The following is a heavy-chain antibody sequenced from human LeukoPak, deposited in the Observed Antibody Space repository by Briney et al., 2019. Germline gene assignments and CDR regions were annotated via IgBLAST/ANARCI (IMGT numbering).Heavy chain of an antibody. CDR3: AKDLAGAEVVVISFGY. CDR2: IGGSGGGT. Sequence: GGSLRLSCAASGFTFSSYAMSWVRQAPGKGLEWVSGIGGSGGGTYYADSVKGRFTISRGNSKNTLYLQMNSLRAEDTAVYYCAKDLAGAEVVVISFGYWGQGTLVTVSS. CDR1: GFTFSSYA. J-gene: IGHJ4*02. V-gene: IGHV3-23*01. D-gene: IGHD3-22*01.